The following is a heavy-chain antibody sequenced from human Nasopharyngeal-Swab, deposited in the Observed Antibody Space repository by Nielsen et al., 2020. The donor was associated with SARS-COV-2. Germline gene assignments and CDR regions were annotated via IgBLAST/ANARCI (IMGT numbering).Heavy chain of an antibody. V-gene: IGHV1-69*13. CDR2: INPLFKKT. CDR1: GGTFGTYT. Sequence: SVKVSCKAPGGTFGTYTISWVRHAPGQGLEWLGGINPLFKKTDYAQRFQGRVTFTSDESTTTAYMELSSLGSEDTAVYYCAREGEEDDGTGWTRGGYFDLWVQGTQVTVTS. D-gene: IGHD3/OR15-3a*01. J-gene: IGHJ4*02. CDR3: AREGEEDDGTGWTRGGYFDL.